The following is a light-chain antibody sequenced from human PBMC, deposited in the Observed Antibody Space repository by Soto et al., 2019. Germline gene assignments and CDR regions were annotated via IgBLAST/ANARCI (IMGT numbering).Light chain of an antibody. Sequence: DIQMTQSPSTLSASVGDRVTITCRASQSISSWLAWYQQKPGKAPKFLMYDASTLESGVPSRFSGSGYGTDFTLTISSLQPDDFATYYCQQYESYPWTFGQGTKVEIK. CDR1: QSISSW. J-gene: IGKJ1*01. CDR2: DAS. CDR3: QQYESYPWT. V-gene: IGKV1-5*01.